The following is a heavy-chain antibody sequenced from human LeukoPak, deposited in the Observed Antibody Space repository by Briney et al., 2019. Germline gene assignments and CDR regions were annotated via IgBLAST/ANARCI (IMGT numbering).Heavy chain of an antibody. D-gene: IGHD6-19*01. CDR1: GYTFTSYF. Sequence: ASVKVSCKASGYTFTSYFMHWVRQAPGEGLEWMGIINPSGGSTSYAQKFQGRVTMTRDTSTNTVYMEVSSLRSEDTAVYYCATSSGWYRSFDYWGQGTLVTVSS. CDR3: ATSSGWYRSFDY. V-gene: IGHV1-46*01. J-gene: IGHJ4*02. CDR2: INPSGGST.